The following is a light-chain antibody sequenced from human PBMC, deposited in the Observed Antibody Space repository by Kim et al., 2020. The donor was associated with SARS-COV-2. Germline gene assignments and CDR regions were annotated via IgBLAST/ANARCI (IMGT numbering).Light chain of an antibody. CDR2: EVS. CDR3: SSYAGSNSWV. V-gene: IGLV2-8*01. CDR1: SSDSGDYTY. J-gene: IGLJ3*02. Sequence: GQSVTISCTGTSSDSGDYTYVSWYQHHPGQAPKLMIYEVSKRPSGVPDRFSGSKSGNTASLTVSGLQAEDEADYFCSSYAGSNSWVFGGGTQLTVL.